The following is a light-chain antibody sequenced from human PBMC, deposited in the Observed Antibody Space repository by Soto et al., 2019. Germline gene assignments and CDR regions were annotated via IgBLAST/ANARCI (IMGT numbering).Light chain of an antibody. CDR3: QKYNSAPFT. CDR2: GAS. J-gene: IGKJ3*01. CDR1: QDISNF. V-gene: IGKV1-27*01. Sequence: DIQMTQSPSSLSASVGARVTITCRASQDISNFLFWFQQKPGKVPNLLIYGASTLQSGVPSRFSGSGSGTDFTLTISILQPEDVATYFCQKYNSAPFTFGPGTTVDIK.